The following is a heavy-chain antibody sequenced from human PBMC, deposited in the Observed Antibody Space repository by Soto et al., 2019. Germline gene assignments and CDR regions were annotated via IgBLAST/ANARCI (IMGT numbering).Heavy chain of an antibody. CDR2: IYYSGST. CDR3: ARVVRDIVVVPAATYGGYYYYGMDV. J-gene: IGHJ6*02. V-gene: IGHV4-59*01. CDR1: GGSISSYY. D-gene: IGHD2-2*01. Sequence: SETLSLTCTVSGGSISSYYWSWIRQPPGKGLEWIGYIYYSGSTNYNPSLKSRVTISVDTSKNQFSLKLSSVTAADTAVYYCARVVRDIVVVPAATYGGYYYYGMDVWGQGTAVTVSS.